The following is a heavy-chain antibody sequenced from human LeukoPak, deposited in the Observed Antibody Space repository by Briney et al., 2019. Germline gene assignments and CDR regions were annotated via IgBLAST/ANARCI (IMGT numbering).Heavy chain of an antibody. D-gene: IGHD6-19*01. CDR3: ARRAVAGTSFGDY. CDR2: IYYSGGT. J-gene: IGHJ4*02. Sequence: SETLSLTCTVSGGSISSSSYYWGWIRQPPGKGLEWIGSIYYSGGTYYNPSLKSRVTISVDTSKNQFSLKLSSVTAADTAVYYCARRAVAGTSFGDYWGQGTLVTVSS. CDR1: GGSISSSSYY. V-gene: IGHV4-39*01.